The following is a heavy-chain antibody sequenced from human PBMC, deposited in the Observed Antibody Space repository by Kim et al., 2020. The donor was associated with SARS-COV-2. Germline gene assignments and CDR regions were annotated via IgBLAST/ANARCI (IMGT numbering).Heavy chain of an antibody. J-gene: IGHJ4*02. CDR1: GGTFSSYA. V-gene: IGHV1-69*04. CDR3: ARGGGGIYSGYDYFLLDY. D-gene: IGHD5-12*01. CDR2: IIPILGIA. Sequence: SVKVSCKASGGTFSSYAISWVRQAPGQGLEWMGRIIPILGIANYTQKFQGRVTITADKSTSTAYMELSSLRSEDTAVYYCARGGGGIYSGYDYFLLDYWGQGTLVTVSS.